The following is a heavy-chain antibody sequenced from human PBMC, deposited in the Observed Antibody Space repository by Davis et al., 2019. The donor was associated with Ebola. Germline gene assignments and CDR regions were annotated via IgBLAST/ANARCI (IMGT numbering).Heavy chain of an antibody. CDR3: ARGFRDSGSLHDDFDI. CDR1: GFTFTGYA. CDR2: INPNSGGT. V-gene: IGHV1-2*02. Sequence: GGSLRLSCAASGFTFTGYAMHWVRQAPGQGLEWMGWINPNSGGTNYAQKFQGRVTMTRDTSITTAYMELTSLRSDDTAVYYCARGFRDSGSLHDDFDIWGRGTMVTVSS. D-gene: IGHD1-26*01. J-gene: IGHJ3*02.